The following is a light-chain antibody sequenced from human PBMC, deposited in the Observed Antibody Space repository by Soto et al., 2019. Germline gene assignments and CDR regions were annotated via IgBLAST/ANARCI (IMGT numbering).Light chain of an antibody. V-gene: IGKV3-15*01. Sequence: EIVMTQAPATPSVSPGGRATLSCRARQRVSSNLAWYQQKPGQAPRLLIYGASTRATGIPARFSGSGSGTEFTLTINSLQSEDSAVYYCQQYNDWPPITFGQGTRLEIK. CDR3: QQYNDWPPIT. CDR2: GAS. CDR1: QRVSSN. J-gene: IGKJ5*01.